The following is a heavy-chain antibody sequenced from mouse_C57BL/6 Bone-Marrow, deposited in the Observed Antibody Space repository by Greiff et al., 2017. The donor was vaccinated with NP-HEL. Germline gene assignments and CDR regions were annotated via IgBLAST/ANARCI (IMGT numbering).Heavy chain of an antibody. CDR3: ARCLLREDY. D-gene: IGHD3-3*01. CDR2: INPYNGGT. J-gene: IGHJ2*01. V-gene: IGHV1-19*01. CDR1: GYTFTDYY. Sequence: EVKLQQSGPVLVKPGASVKMSCKASGYTFTDYYMNWVKQSHGKSLEWIGVINPYNGGTSYNQKFKGKATLTVDKSSSTAYMELNSLTSEDSAVYYCARCLLREDYWGQGTTLTVSS.